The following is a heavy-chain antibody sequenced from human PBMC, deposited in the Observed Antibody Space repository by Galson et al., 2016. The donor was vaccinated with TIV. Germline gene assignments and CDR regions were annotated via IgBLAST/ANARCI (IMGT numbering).Heavy chain of an antibody. Sequence: SVKASCKASGYTFTNYYFHWVRQAPGQGLEWMGGIIPLFGTANYAQKFQGRVTVTADESTSTVYLDLSSLRSEDTAVYYCAKDRNTALDTYHYYYGMDVWGQGTTVTVSS. CDR2: IIPLFGTA. CDR3: AKDRNTALDTYHYYYGMDV. D-gene: IGHD5-18*01. CDR1: GYTFTNYY. V-gene: IGHV1-69*13. J-gene: IGHJ6*02.